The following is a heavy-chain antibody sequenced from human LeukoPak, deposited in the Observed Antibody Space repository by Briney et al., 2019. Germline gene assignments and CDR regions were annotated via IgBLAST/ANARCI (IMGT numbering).Heavy chain of an antibody. D-gene: IGHD3-3*01. J-gene: IGHJ4*02. CDR1: GYTFTSYG. V-gene: IGHV1-18*01. CDR2: ISAYNGNT. CDR3: ARVRFLEWLPYYFDY. Sequence: ASVKVSCKASGYTFTSYGISWVRQAPGQGLEWVGWISAYNGNTNYAQKLQGRVTMTTDTSTSTAYMELRSLRSDDTAVYYCARVRFLEWLPYYFDYWGQGTLVTVSS.